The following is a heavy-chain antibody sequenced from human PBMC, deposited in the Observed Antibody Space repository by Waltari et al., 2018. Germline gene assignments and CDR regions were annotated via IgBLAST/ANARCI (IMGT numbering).Heavy chain of an antibody. V-gene: IGHV4-34*01. CDR2: INYSGSP. Sequence: QVQLQQWGAGLLKPSETLSLTCAVYGGSFSGYYWSWLRQSPGKGLGWIGQINYSGSPHSSPALKSRVTISIETSMTQFCLVLSSVTGADTDVYYWAGTPVGVTVLYFDYWGQGTLVTVSS. J-gene: IGHJ4*02. D-gene: IGHD1-26*01. CDR1: GGSFSGYY. CDR3: AGTPVGVTVLYFDY.